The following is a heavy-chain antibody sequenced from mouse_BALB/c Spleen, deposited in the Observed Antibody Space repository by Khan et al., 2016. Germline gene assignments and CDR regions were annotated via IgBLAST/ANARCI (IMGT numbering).Heavy chain of an antibody. V-gene: IGHV4-1*02. CDR2: INPDSSTI. Sequence: EVKLLESGGGLVQPGGSLKLSCAASGFDFSRYWMSWVRHAPGKGLEWIGEINPDSSTINYTPSLKDKFIISRDNAKNTLYLHMSKVSSEDTALYYGGSTFGYCVVWGAWTTFTVSS. CDR1: GFDFSRYW. CDR3: GSTFGYCVV. J-gene: IGHJ1*01.